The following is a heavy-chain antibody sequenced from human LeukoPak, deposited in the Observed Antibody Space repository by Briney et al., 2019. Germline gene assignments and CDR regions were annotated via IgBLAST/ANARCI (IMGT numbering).Heavy chain of an antibody. Sequence: SVTVSCKASGYTFTGYYMHWVRQAPGQGLEWMGGIIPIFGTANYAQKFQGRVTITTDESTSTAYMELSSLGSEDTAVYYCARGGGGGRYCSSTSCPDYFDYWGQGTLVTVSS. V-gene: IGHV1-69*05. CDR1: GYTFTGYY. CDR2: IIPIFGTA. J-gene: IGHJ4*02. CDR3: ARGGGGGRYCSSTSCPDYFDY. D-gene: IGHD2-2*01.